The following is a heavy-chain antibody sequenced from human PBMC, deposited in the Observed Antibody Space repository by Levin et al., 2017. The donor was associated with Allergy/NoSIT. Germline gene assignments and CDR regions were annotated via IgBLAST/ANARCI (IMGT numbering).Heavy chain of an antibody. CDR3: ARVSLFFCLFYGYYYFDL. Sequence: PGGSLRLSCVVSGFTVSNTYMAWVRQAPGKGLEWVSMIYFGGTTYYADSVEGRFIISRDESNNTLFLHMKNLRAEDTDTYYCARVSLFFCLFYGYYYFDLWRQVTLVTVSP. J-gene: IGHJ4*02. CDR1: GFTVSNTY. CDR2: IYFGGTT. D-gene: IGHD5-18*01. V-gene: IGHV3-53*01.